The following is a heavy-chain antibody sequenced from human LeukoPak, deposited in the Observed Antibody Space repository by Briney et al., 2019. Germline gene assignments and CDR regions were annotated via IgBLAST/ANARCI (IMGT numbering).Heavy chain of an antibody. CDR3: TRDLMDYDVSTGLHHYYMDV. V-gene: IGHV3-74*01. CDR1: GFTFSSYW. Sequence: GGSLRLSCVASGFTFSSYWMHWVRQDPRKGLVWVSRINGDGRNINYADSVRGRFTISRDSAKNTLFLQMNTLRVEDTAVYYCTRDLMDYDVSTGLHHYYMDVWGQGTTVTVSS. CDR2: INGDGRNI. J-gene: IGHJ6*02. D-gene: IGHD3-9*01.